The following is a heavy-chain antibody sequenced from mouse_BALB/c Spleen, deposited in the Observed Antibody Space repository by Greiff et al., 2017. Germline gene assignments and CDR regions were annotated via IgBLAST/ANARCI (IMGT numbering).Heavy chain of an antibody. CDR3: ARIALSYGDYAMDY. CDR1: GFSLSTSGMG. D-gene: IGHD1-1*01. J-gene: IGHJ4*01. Sequence: QVTLKVSGPGILQPSQTLSLTCSFSGFSLSTSGMGVGWIRQPSGKGLEWLAHIWWDDDKYYNTALKSGLTISKDTSKNQVFLKIASVDTADTATYYCARIALSYGDYAMDYWGQGTSVTVSS. CDR2: IWWDDDK. V-gene: IGHV8-8*01.